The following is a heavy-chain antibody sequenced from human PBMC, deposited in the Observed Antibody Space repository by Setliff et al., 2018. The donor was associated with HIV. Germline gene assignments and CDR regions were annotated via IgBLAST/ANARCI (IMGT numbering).Heavy chain of an antibody. Sequence: GGSLRLSCAASGFTFSNYEMNWVRQAPGKGLEWVSYISGSGIGSYYPDSVKGRFTISRDNAKNSLYLQMNSLRAEDTAVYYCARPNYYDSSGSFDYWGQGTLVTVSS. CDR3: ARPNYYDSSGSFDY. J-gene: IGHJ4*02. CDR1: GFTFSNYE. CDR2: ISGSGIGS. D-gene: IGHD3-22*01. V-gene: IGHV3-48*03.